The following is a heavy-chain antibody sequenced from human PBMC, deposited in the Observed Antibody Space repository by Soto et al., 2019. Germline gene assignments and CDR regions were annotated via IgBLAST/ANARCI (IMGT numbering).Heavy chain of an antibody. CDR2: IIPIFGTA. J-gene: IGHJ6*02. CDR1: GGTFSSYA. CDR3: VRGPVVTYHYYGMDV. D-gene: IGHD3-22*01. Sequence: ASVKVSCKASGGTFSSYAISWVRQAPGQGLEWMGGIIPIFGTANYAQKFQGRVTITADESTSTAYMELSSLRSEDTAVYYCVRGPVVTYHYYGMDVWGQGLTVTVSS. V-gene: IGHV1-69*13.